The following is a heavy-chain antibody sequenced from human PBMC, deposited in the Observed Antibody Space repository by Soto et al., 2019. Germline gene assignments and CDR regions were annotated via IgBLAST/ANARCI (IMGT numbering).Heavy chain of an antibody. J-gene: IGHJ4*02. V-gene: IGHV3-23*01. CDR3: AKLPASLKTFDY. Sequence: PGGSLRLSCAASGFTFGNYAMNWVRQAPGKGLEWVSTVSGSGAVTYYADSVKGRFTISRDNSKNTLYLQMNSLRAEDTAIYFCAKLPASLKTFDYWGQGTLVTVSS. CDR2: VSGSGAVT. CDR1: GFTFGNYA. D-gene: IGHD2-2*01.